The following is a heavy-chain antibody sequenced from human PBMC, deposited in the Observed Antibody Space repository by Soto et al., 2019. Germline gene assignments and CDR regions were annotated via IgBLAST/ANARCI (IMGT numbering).Heavy chain of an antibody. J-gene: IGHJ4*02. V-gene: IGHV4-34*01. CDR3: ARVYGSGSSPRRLNY. Sequence: SETLSLTGAVYGGSFSGYYWSWIRQPPGKGLEWIGEINHSGSTNYTPSLKSRVTISVDTSKHQFSLKLRSVTAADTAVYYCARVYGSGSSPRRLNYWGQGTLVTVSS. CDR2: INHSGST. CDR1: GGSFSGYY. D-gene: IGHD3-10*01.